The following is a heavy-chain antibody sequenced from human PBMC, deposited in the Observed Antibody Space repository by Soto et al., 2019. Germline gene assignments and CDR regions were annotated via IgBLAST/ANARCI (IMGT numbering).Heavy chain of an antibody. Sequence: QVQLVESGGGVVQPGRSLRLSCAASGFTFSSYAMHWVHQAPGKGLEWVAVISYDGSNKYYADSVKGRFTISRDNSKNTLYLQMNSLRAEDTAVYYCARDSGYSYYYGMDVWGQGTTVTVSS. CDR3: ARDSGYSYYYGMDV. D-gene: IGHD6-13*01. CDR2: ISYDGSNK. J-gene: IGHJ6*02. CDR1: GFTFSSYA. V-gene: IGHV3-30-3*01.